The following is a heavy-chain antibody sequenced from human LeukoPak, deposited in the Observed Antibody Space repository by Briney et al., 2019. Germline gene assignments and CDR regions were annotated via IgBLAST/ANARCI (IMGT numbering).Heavy chain of an antibody. CDR1: GFTFSSFG. J-gene: IGHJ5*02. V-gene: IGHV3-33*01. CDR3: VRGVGVSRFNYLDP. D-gene: IGHD1-7*01. Sequence: GGSLRLSCAASGFTFSSFGMHWVRQAPGKGLEWVAVIWYDASNKYYADSVKGRFTISRDNSKNTLYLHMNSLRDNDTAVYYCVRGVGVSRFNYLDPWGQGTLVIVSS. CDR2: IWYDASNK.